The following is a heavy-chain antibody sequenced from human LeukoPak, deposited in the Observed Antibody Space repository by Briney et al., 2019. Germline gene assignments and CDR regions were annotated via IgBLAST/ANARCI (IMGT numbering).Heavy chain of an antibody. V-gene: IGHV3-74*01. CDR1: GFTLSRYW. CDR3: AREGYGSGSYPQDS. D-gene: IGHD3-10*01. CDR2: ISSDGSNT. J-gene: IGHJ4*02. Sequence: GGSLRLSCAASGFTLSRYWMHWVRQVPGRGLVWVSYISSDGSNTSYADSVKGRFTISRDNAKNTVYLQMSSLRPEDTAVYYCAREGYGSGSYPQDSWGQGTLVTVSS.